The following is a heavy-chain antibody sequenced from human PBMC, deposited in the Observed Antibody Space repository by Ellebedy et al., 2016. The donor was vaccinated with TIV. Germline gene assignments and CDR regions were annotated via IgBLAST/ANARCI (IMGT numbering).Heavy chain of an antibody. V-gene: IGHV1-24*01. CDR1: GYTLTELS. CDR2: FDPEDGET. Sequence: AASVKVSCKVSGYTLTELSMHWVRQAPGKGLEWMGGFDPEDGETIYAQKFQGRVTMTEDTSTDTAYMELSSLRSEDTAVYYCATARGGGSCLDYWGQGTLVTVSS. J-gene: IGHJ4*02. D-gene: IGHD2-15*01. CDR3: ATARGGGSCLDY.